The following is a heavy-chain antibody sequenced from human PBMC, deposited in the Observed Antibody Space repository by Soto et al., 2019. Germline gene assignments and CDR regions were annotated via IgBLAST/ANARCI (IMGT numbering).Heavy chain of an antibody. Sequence: GPSVKVSCKASGYTFTSYAMHWVRQAPGQRLEWMGWINAGNGNTKYSQKFQGRVTITRDTSASTAYMELSSLRSEDTAVYYCARDWDYDILTGYLYWGQGTLVTVSS. J-gene: IGHJ4*02. CDR2: INAGNGNT. CDR3: ARDWDYDILTGYLY. D-gene: IGHD3-9*01. CDR1: GYTFTSYA. V-gene: IGHV1-3*01.